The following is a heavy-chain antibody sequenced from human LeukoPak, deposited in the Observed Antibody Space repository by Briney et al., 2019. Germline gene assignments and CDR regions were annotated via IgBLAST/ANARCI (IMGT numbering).Heavy chain of an antibody. J-gene: IGHJ6*02. Sequence: SQTLSLTCTVSGGSISSGSYYWSWIRQPAGKGLEWIGRIYTSGSTNYNPSLKSRVTISVDTSKNQFSLKLSSVTAADTAVYYCARQDYYYYGMDVWGQGTTVTVSS. CDR1: GGSISSGSYY. V-gene: IGHV4-61*02. CDR2: IYTSGST. CDR3: ARQDYYYYGMDV.